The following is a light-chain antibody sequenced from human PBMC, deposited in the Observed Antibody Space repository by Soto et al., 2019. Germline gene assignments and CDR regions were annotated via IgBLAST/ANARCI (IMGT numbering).Light chain of an antibody. CDR2: DAS. CDR3: QQRSKWPLT. J-gene: IGKJ4*01. CDR1: QSVSSY. V-gene: IGKV3-11*01. Sequence: EIVLTQSPATLSLSPGERATLSCRASQSVSSYLVWYQQKPGQAPRLLIYDASNRATGIPARFSGSGSGTDFTLTSSSLEPEEFAVYYCQQRSKWPLTCGGGTKVQIK.